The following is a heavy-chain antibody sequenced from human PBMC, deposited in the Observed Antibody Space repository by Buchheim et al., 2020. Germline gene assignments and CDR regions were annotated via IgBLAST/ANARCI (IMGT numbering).Heavy chain of an antibody. CDR1: TESISSSSNN. CDR3: VRHRSGTMFNY. Sequence: QLQLQESGPGLVKPSETLSLTCTVSTESISSSSNNWVWLRQPPGKGLEWIGTMFYSGSVFYNPSLRSRLSISVDTSKNQFSLKLNSVTAADTAVYYCVRHRSGTMFNYWGQGTL. D-gene: IGHD1-7*01. J-gene: IGHJ4*02. V-gene: IGHV4-39*01. CDR2: MFYSGSV.